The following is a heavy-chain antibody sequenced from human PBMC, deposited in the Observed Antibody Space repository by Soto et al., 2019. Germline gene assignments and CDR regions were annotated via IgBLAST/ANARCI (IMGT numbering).Heavy chain of an antibody. V-gene: IGHV4-59*01. Sequence: SETLSLTCSVSGDSISSYYWSWIRQPPGKGLEWIGYMYNNGSTIYNPSLKSRVTISVDTSKNQFSLKLNSVTAADTAVYYCARDLWGYCGADCYPLDVWGQGTTVTVSS. CDR2: MYNNGST. CDR1: GDSISSYY. D-gene: IGHD2-21*02. CDR3: ARDLWGYCGADCYPLDV. J-gene: IGHJ6*02.